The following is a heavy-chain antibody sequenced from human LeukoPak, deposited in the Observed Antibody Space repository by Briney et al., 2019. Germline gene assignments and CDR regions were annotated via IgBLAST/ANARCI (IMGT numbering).Heavy chain of an antibody. V-gene: IGHV3-21*01. CDR2: ISSSSYI. Sequence: PGGSLRLSCAASGFTFSSYSMNWVRQAPGKGLEWVSSISSSSYIYYADSVKGRFTISRDNAKNSLYLQMNSLRAEDTAVYYCARDFYGDYACDYWGQGTLVTVSS. D-gene: IGHD4-17*01. CDR1: GFTFSSYS. J-gene: IGHJ4*02. CDR3: ARDFYGDYACDY.